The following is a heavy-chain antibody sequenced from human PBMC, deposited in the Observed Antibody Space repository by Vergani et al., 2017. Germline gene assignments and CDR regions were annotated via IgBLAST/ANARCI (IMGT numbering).Heavy chain of an antibody. CDR2: IYSTGST. V-gene: IGHV4-59*01. D-gene: IGHD5-24*01. J-gene: IGHJ6*02. Sequence: QVQLQESGPGLVKPSETLSLTCTVSGGSISSYYWTWIRQPPGKGLEWIGYIYSTGSTNYNPSLNSRVTMSVDTSKNQFSLKLRSVTAADTAVYFWARVMYRDEASNGYRHEGMDIWGQGTTVTISS. CDR1: GGSISSYY. CDR3: ARVMYRDEASNGYRHEGMDI.